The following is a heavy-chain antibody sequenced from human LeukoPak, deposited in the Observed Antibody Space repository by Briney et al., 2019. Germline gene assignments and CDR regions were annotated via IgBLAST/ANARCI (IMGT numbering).Heavy chain of an antibody. CDR2: INPNSGGT. CDR1: GYTLTGYY. Sequence: ASVKVSCKASGYTLTGYYMHWVRQAPGQGLEWMGWINPNSGGTNYAQKFQGRVTMTRDTSISTAYMELSRLRSDDTAVYYCARDSGPTHSWPFDYWGQGTLVTVSS. CDR3: ARDSGPTHSWPFDY. D-gene: IGHD2-15*01. V-gene: IGHV1-2*02. J-gene: IGHJ4*02.